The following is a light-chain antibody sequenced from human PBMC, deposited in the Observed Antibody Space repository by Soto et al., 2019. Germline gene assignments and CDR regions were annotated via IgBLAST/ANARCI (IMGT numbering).Light chain of an antibody. CDR3: QQYNNWPPFT. CDR2: GAS. J-gene: IGKJ3*01. V-gene: IGKV3-15*01. CDR1: QSVSSS. Sequence: EIVMTQSPATLSVSPGERVTLSCRASQSVSSSLAWYQQKPGQAPRLLIYGASTRATGIPARFSGSGSGTEFPLTISSLLSEDFAVYYCQQYNNWPPFTFGPGTKVDIK.